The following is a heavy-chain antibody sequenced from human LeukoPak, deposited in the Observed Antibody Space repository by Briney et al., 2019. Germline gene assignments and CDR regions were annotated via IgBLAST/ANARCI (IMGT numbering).Heavy chain of an antibody. J-gene: IGHJ4*02. Sequence: GGSLRLPCAASGFTFSSYGMHWVRQAPGKGLEWVAVISYDGSNKYYADSVKGRFTISRDNSKNTLYLQMNSLRAEDTAVYYCAKDSCSGGSCYCNYWGQGTLVTVSS. V-gene: IGHV3-30*18. D-gene: IGHD2-15*01. CDR3: AKDSCSGGSCYCNY. CDR2: ISYDGSNK. CDR1: GFTFSSYG.